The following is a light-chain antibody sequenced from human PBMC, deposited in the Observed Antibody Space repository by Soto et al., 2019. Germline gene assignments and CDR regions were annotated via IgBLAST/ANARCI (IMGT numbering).Light chain of an antibody. CDR2: GAS. V-gene: IGKV3-20*01. CDR1: QSVSNNY. CDR3: QQYVSSGT. Sequence: EVLLTHSPGTLSRCPGARATLSCRASQSVSNNYLAWYQQKPGQAPRLLIYGASNRATGIPDRFSGSGSGTDFTLTISRLEPEDFAVYYCQQYVSSGTFGQGTKVDIK. J-gene: IGKJ1*01.